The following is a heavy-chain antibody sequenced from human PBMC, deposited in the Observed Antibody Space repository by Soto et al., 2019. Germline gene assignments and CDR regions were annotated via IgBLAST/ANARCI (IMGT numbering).Heavy chain of an antibody. Sequence: QVQLVQSGAEVKKPGASVKVSCKASGYTFTSYGISWVRQAPGQGLEWMGWISAYNGNTNYAQKLQGRVTMTTDTSTSTAYMELRSLRSDDTAVYYCARDATYQLLWVGIYSNYAYYYMDVWGKGTTVTVSS. CDR1: GYTFTSYG. D-gene: IGHD2-2*01. CDR3: ARDATYQLLWVGIYSNYAYYYMDV. V-gene: IGHV1-18*01. J-gene: IGHJ6*03. CDR2: ISAYNGNT.